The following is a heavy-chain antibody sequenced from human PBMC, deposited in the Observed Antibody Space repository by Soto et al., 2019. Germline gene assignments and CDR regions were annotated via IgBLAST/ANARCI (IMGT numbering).Heavy chain of an antibody. J-gene: IGHJ4*02. V-gene: IGHV1-46*01. CDR2: INPNGGST. D-gene: IGHD2-21*01. CDR3: ARGLYSGDK. Sequence: QVRLVQSGAEVKKPGASVKVSCKASGYIFTNYYIHWVRQAPGQGLEWMAIINPNGGSTHCAPEFQGRITLTRDTSTSTVYMALSSLTSEDTALYYCARGLYSGDKWGQGTLVTVSS. CDR1: GYIFTNYY.